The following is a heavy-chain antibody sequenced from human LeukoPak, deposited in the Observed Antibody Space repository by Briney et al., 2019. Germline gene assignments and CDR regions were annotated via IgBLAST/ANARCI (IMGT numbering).Heavy chain of an antibody. CDR2: ISDSGGRT. D-gene: IGHD3-22*01. J-gene: IGHJ4*02. CDR3: AKRGVVIRVILVGFHKEAYYFDS. Sequence: GGSLRLSCAVSGITLSNYGMSWARQAPGKGLEWVAGISDSGGRTNYADSVKGRFTISRDNPKNTLYLQMNSLRAEDTAVYFCAKRGVVIRVILVGFHKEAYYFDSWGQGALVTVSS. CDR1: GITLSNYG. V-gene: IGHV3-23*01.